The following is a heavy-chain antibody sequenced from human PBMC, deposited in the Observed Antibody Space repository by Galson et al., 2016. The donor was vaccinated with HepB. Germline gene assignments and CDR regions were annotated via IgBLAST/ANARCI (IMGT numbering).Heavy chain of an antibody. Sequence: SVKVSCKASGYTFTSYRISWVRQAPGQGLEWMGWISAYNGNTNYAQRLQGRVTMTTDTSTSAAYMELRSLRSDDTAVYYCARDLYIYGPFSYYYYGMDVWGQGPMVTVSS. CDR1: GYTFTSYR. J-gene: IGHJ6*02. CDR3: ARDLYIYGPFSYYYYGMDV. D-gene: IGHD5-18*01. V-gene: IGHV1-18*04. CDR2: ISAYNGNT.